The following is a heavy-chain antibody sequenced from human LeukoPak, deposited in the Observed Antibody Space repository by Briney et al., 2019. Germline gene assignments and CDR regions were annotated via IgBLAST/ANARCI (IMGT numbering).Heavy chain of an antibody. CDR1: GGSISSGGYY. V-gene: IGHV4-30-4*01. J-gene: IGHJ4*02. CDR2: IYYSGST. CDR3: ARVTTVTTSFHFDY. D-gene: IGHD4-17*01. Sequence: SSEPLSLTCTVSGGSISSGGYYWSWIRQPPGEGLEWIGYIYYSGSTYYHPSLKSRVTISLDTSKNQFSLKLSSVTAADTAVYYCARVTTVTTSFHFDYWGQGTLVTVSS.